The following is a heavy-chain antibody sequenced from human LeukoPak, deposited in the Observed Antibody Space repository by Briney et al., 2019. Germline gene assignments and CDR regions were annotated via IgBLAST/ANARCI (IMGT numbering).Heavy chain of an antibody. V-gene: IGHV4-39*07. CDR1: GGSISSSSYY. J-gene: IGHJ4*02. D-gene: IGHD3-10*01. Sequence: SETLSLTCTVPGGSISSSSYYWGWIRQPPGKGLEWIGSIYYSGSTYYNPSLKSRVTISVDTSKNQFSLKLSSVTAADTAVYYCGTLWFGEEIDYWGQGTLVTVSS. CDR3: GTLWFGEEIDY. CDR2: IYYSGST.